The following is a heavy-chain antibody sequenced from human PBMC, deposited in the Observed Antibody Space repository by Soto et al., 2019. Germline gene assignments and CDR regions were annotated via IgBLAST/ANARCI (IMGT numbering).Heavy chain of an antibody. Sequence: PGGSLRLSCAASGFTFSSYAMSWVRQAPGKWLEWVSAISGSGGSTYYADSVKGRFTISRDNSKNTLYLQMNSLRAEDTAVYYCAKDGWSSGWYRDYYYYYGMDVWGQGXTVTVYS. J-gene: IGHJ6*02. CDR2: ISGSGGST. CDR3: AKDGWSSGWYRDYYYYYGMDV. CDR1: GFTFSSYA. V-gene: IGHV3-23*01. D-gene: IGHD6-19*01.